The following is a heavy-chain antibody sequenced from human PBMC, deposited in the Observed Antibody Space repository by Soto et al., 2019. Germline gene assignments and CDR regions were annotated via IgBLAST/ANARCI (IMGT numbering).Heavy chain of an antibody. V-gene: IGHV4-34*01. CDR2: INHSGST. J-gene: IGHJ6*02. CDR1: GGSFSGYY. CDR3: AGDIVVVPAAPYYYGMDV. D-gene: IGHD2-2*01. Sequence: SETLSLTCAVYGGSFSGYYWSWIRQPPGKGLEWIGEINHSGSTNYNPSLKSRVTISVDTSKNQFSLKLSSVTAADTAVYYCAGDIVVVPAAPYYYGMDVWGQGTTVT.